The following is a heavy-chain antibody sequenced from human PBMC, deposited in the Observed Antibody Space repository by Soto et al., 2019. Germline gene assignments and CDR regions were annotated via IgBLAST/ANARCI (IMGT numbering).Heavy chain of an antibody. J-gene: IGHJ6*02. CDR3: AKDLRSITMVRGVIRWYYYYGMDV. CDR1: GFTFSSYG. D-gene: IGHD3-10*01. V-gene: IGHV3-30*18. Sequence: PGGSLRLSCAASGFTFSSYGMHWVRQAPGKGLEWVAVISYDGSNKYYADSVKGRFTISRDNSKNTLYLQMNSLRAEDTAVYYCAKDLRSITMVRGVIRWYYYYGMDVWGQGTTVTVSS. CDR2: ISYDGSNK.